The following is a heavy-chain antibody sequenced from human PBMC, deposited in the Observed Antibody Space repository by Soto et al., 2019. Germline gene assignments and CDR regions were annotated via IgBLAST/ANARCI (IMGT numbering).Heavy chain of an antibody. CDR3: ARGYSDSIWGGYPLVY. Sequence: GGSLRLSCAASGFTFSRYWMSWVRQAPGKGLEWVANIKQDGSEKYYVDSVKGRFTISRDNAKNSLYLEMNSLRAEDTAVYYCARGYSDSIWGGYPLVYWGQGTLVTVSS. D-gene: IGHD3-16*02. J-gene: IGHJ4*02. V-gene: IGHV3-7*01. CDR2: IKQDGSEK. CDR1: GFTFSRYW.